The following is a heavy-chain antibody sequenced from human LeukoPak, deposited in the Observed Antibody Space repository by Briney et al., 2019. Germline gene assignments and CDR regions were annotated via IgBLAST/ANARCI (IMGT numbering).Heavy chain of an antibody. D-gene: IGHD3-22*01. CDR1: GGSISSSSYY. J-gene: IGHJ6*03. CDR2: IYYSGST. CDR3: ARAPSTYYYDSSGFLHLNYYYMDV. Sequence: PSETLSLTCTVSGGSISSSSYYWGWIRQPPGKGLEWIGSIYYSGSTYYNPSLKSRVTISVDTSKNQFSLKLSSATAADTAVYYCARAPSTYYYDSSGFLHLNYYYMDVWGKGTTVTVSS. V-gene: IGHV4-39*07.